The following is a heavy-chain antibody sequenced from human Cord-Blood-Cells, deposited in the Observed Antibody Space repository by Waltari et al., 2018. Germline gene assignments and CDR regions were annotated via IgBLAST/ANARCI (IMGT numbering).Heavy chain of an antibody. CDR3: ARKVTYYDFWSGYWSAFDI. CDR2: CNPNSCNT. CDR1: GYTFTSYD. J-gene: IGHJ3*02. D-gene: IGHD3-3*01. Sequence: QVQLVQSGAEVKKPGASVKVSCKASGYTFTSYDINWVRQATGQGLEWMGWCNPNSCNTGYAPQFQGRVTITRNTSISTAYMERSSLRSEDTAVYYCARKVTYYDFWSGYWSAFDIWGQGTMVTVSS. V-gene: IGHV1-8*03.